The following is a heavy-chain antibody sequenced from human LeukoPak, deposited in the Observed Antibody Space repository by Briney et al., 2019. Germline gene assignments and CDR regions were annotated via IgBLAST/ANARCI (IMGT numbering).Heavy chain of an antibody. D-gene: IGHD1-26*01. V-gene: IGHV3-13*04. CDR1: GLTFSNYD. CDR2: IGTAGDT. Sequence: GGSLRFSCAASGLTFSNYDMHWVRKATGKGLEWVSAIGTAGDTYYPGSVRGRFTMSRENAKNSLYLQMNSLTAGDTAVYYCARGANTHFDYWGQGILVTVSS. J-gene: IGHJ4*02. CDR3: ARGANTHFDY.